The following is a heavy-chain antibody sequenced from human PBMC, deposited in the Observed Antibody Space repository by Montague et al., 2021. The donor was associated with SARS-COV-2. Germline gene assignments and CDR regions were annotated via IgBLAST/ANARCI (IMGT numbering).Heavy chain of an antibody. V-gene: IGHV4-39*01. Sequence: SETLSLTCTVSGGSISSSSYYWGWIRQPPGKGLEWIGSIYYSGSTYYNPSLKSRVTISVDTSKNQSSLKLSSVTAADTAVYYCARQEYYYDSSGYGGMDWFDPWGQGTLVTVSS. CDR1: GGSISSSSYY. D-gene: IGHD3-22*01. CDR3: ARQEYYYDSSGYGGMDWFDP. CDR2: IYYSGST. J-gene: IGHJ5*02.